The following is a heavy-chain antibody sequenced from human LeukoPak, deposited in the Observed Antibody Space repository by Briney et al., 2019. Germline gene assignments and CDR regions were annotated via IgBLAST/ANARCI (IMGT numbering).Heavy chain of an antibody. V-gene: IGHV1-2*02. D-gene: IGHD3-10*01. J-gene: IGHJ4*02. Sequence: ASVKVSCKASGYTFTGYYMHWVRQAPGQGLEWMGWINPNSGGTNYAQKFQGRVTMTRDTSISTAYMELSRLRSDDTAVYYCARDRDRITMVRGVIIQFDYWGQGTLVTVSS. CDR2: INPNSGGT. CDR1: GYTFTGYY. CDR3: ARDRDRITMVRGVIIQFDY.